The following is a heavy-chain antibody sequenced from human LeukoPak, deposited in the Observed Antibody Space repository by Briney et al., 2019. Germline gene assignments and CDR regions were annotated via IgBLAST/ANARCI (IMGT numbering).Heavy chain of an antibody. D-gene: IGHD2-8*01. J-gene: IGHJ3*02. CDR2: IYYSGST. CDR1: GGSISSYC. Sequence: QASETLSLTCTVSGGSISSYCWSWIRQPPGKGLEWIGYIYYSGSTNYNPSLKSRVTISVDTSKNQFSLKLSSVTAADTAVYYCARHVLPPRPDAFDIWGQGTMVTVSS. V-gene: IGHV4-59*08. CDR3: ARHVLPPRPDAFDI.